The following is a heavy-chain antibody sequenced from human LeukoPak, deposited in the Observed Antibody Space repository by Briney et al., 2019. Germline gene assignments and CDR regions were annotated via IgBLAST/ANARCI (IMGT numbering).Heavy chain of an antibody. CDR2: MKSNNGHT. CDR1: GYTFTSFD. J-gene: IGHJ4*02. D-gene: IGHD7-27*01. V-gene: IGHV1-8*01. CDR3: ARGPPNWGMVGY. Sequence: ASVKVSCKASGYTFTSFDFNWVRQATGQGLEWMGWMKSNNGHTGYAQKFQGRVTMTRDTSISTAYMELSSLTFEDAAVYYCARGPPNWGMVGYWGQGTLVTVSS.